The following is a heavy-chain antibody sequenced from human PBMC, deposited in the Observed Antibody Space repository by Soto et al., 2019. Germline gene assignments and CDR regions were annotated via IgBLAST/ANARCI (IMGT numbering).Heavy chain of an antibody. J-gene: IGHJ4*02. D-gene: IGHD2-21*02. CDR3: ARDANPTAVVTPGY. CDR1: GYTFTKYY. CDR2: INPSTGST. V-gene: IGHV1-46*03. Sequence: ASVKVSCKASGYTFTKYYMHWVRQAPGQGLEWMAIINPSTGSTSYAQKFQGRVTMTRDTSTSTVYMELSSLRSEDTAVYYCARDANPTAVVTPGYWGQGTLVTVSS.